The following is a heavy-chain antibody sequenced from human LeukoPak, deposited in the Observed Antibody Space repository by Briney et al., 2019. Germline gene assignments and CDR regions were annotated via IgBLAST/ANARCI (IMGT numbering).Heavy chain of an antibody. D-gene: IGHD6-19*01. CDR2: ISGSGGST. CDR1: GFTFSSYW. V-gene: IGHV3-23*01. Sequence: GRSLRLSCAASGFTFSSYWMSWVRQAPGKGLEWVSAISGSGGSTYYADSVKGRFTISRDNSKNTLYLQMNSLRAEDTAVYYCAKTFQWPHYCYYMDVWGKGTTVTVFS. CDR3: AKTFQWPHYCYYMDV. J-gene: IGHJ6*03.